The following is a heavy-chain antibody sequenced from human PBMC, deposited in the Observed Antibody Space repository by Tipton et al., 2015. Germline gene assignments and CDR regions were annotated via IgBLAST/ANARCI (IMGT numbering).Heavy chain of an antibody. J-gene: IGHJ5*02. CDR3: ARAALEFHYDARWCDP. CDR2: VFYSGNT. Sequence: TLSLTCTVSGGPMTTHYWSWIRQSPGKGLEWLGYVFYSGNTDYNPSLKSRATISVDKSRNQFSLKLSHVTSADTAVYYCARAALEFHYDARWCDPWGQGILVTVSS. CDR1: GGPMTTHY. V-gene: IGHV4-59*11. D-gene: IGHD3-22*01.